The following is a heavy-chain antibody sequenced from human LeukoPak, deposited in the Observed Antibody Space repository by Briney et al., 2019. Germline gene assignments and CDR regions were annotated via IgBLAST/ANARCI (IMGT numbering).Heavy chain of an antibody. J-gene: IGHJ4*02. D-gene: IGHD4-17*01. CDR3: AKDPRVTIPVTFCLEY. V-gene: IGHV3-30*04. CDR2: ISYDGSNK. Sequence: GGSLRLSCAASGFTFSSYAMHWVRQAPGKGLEWVAVISYDGSNKYYADSVKGRFTISRDNSKNTLYLQMNSLRAEDTAVYYCAKDPRVTIPVTFCLEYLGQGTLVTVSS. CDR1: GFTFSSYA.